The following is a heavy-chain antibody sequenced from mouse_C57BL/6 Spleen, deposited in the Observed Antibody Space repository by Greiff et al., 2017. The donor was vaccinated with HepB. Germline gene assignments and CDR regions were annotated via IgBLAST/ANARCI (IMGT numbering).Heavy chain of an antibody. CDR2: ISDGGSYT. D-gene: IGHD2-3*01. V-gene: IGHV5-4*03. CDR1: GFTFSSYA. J-gene: IGHJ2*01. Sequence: EVMLVESGGGLVKPGGSLKLSCAASGFTFSSYAMSWVRQTPEKRLEWVATISDGGSYTYYPDNVKGRFTISRDNAKNNLYLQMSHLKSEDTAMYYCARNSDGYPDYWGQGTTLTVSS. CDR3: ARNSDGYPDY.